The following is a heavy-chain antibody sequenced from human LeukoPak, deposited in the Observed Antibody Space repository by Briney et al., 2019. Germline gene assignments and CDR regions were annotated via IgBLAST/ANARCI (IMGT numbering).Heavy chain of an antibody. Sequence: ASVKVSCKASGYTFTSYGISWVRQPPGQGLQWMGWISAYNGNTNYAQKLQGRVTMTTDTSTSTAYMELRSLRSDDTAVYYCARAGNGYRGWYYYYGMDVWGQGTTVTVSS. J-gene: IGHJ6*02. V-gene: IGHV1-18*01. CDR3: ARAGNGYRGWYYYYGMDV. CDR1: GYTFTSYG. D-gene: IGHD4-23*01. CDR2: ISAYNGNT.